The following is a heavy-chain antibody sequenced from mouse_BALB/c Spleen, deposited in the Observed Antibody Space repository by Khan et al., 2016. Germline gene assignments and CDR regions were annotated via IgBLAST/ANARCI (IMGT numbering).Heavy chain of an antibody. CDR3: ASYYGFYSAWFAY. Sequence: EVQLQEAGPGLVKPSQSLSLTCTVTGYSITSDYAWNWIRQFPGNKLEWMGYINYSGITTYNPSLKSRISVTRDTSKNQFIMQLNSVTAEDSSTSYCASYYGFYSAWFAYWGQGTLVTVSS. CDR1: GYSITSDYA. J-gene: IGHJ3*01. V-gene: IGHV3-2*02. CDR2: INYSGIT. D-gene: IGHD2-3*01.